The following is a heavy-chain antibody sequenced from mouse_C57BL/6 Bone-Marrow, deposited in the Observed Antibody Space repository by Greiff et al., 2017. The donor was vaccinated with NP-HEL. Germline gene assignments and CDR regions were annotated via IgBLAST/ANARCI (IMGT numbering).Heavy chain of an antibody. Sequence: EVKLMESGGGLVQPGGSLSLSCAASGFTFTDYYMSWVRQPPGKALEWLGFIRNKANGYTTEYSASVKGRFTISRDNSQSILYLQMNALRAEDSATYYCARRTTWYFDVWGTGTTVTVSS. CDR2: IRNKANGYTT. J-gene: IGHJ1*03. CDR1: GFTFTDYY. D-gene: IGHD2-12*01. CDR3: ARRTTWYFDV. V-gene: IGHV7-3*01.